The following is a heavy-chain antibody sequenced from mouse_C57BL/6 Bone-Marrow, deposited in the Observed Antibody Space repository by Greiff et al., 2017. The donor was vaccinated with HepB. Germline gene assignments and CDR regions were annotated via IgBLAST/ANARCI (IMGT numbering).Heavy chain of an antibody. V-gene: IGHV1-72*01. CDR3: ARSTTVVEPLYWYFEV. CDR1: GYTFTSYW. D-gene: IGHD1-1*01. Sequence: QVQLQQPGAELVKPGASVKLSCKASGYTFTSYWMHWVKQRPGRGLEWIGRIDPNSGGTKYNEKFKSKATLTVGKPSSTAYMQLSSLTSEDSAVYYCARSTTVVEPLYWYFEVWGTGTTVTVSS. J-gene: IGHJ1*03. CDR2: IDPNSGGT.